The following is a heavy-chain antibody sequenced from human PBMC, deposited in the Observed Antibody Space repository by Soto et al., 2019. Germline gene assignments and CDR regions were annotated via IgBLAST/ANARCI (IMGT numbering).Heavy chain of an antibody. D-gene: IGHD6-25*01. CDR3: ARPHPRTLAALAIPLDF. V-gene: IGHV4-4*09. Sequence: PSETLSLTCTVSGDSIGNSHWSWIRQPPGKGLEWIGLTFSRGSATYNPSLKSRVTISVDTSKNQLSLKLTSVTAADTAVYFCARPHPRTLAALAIPLDFWGKGTLVT. CDR2: TFSRGSA. J-gene: IGHJ4*02. CDR1: GDSIGNSH.